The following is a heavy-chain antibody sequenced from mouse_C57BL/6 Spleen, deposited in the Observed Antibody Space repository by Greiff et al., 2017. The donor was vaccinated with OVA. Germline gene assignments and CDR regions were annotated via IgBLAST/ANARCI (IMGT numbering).Heavy chain of an antibody. CDR2: IHPNSGST. V-gene: IGHV1-64*01. J-gene: IGHJ3*01. D-gene: IGHD2-5*01. Sequence: VQLQQPGAELVKPGASVKLSCKASGYTFTSYWMHWVKQRPGQGLEWIGMIHPNSGSTNYNEKFKSKATLTVDKSSSTAYMQLSSLTSEDSAVYYCARSNYYSNYGFAYWGQWTLVTVSA. CDR1: GYTFTSYW. CDR3: ARSNYYSNYGFAY.